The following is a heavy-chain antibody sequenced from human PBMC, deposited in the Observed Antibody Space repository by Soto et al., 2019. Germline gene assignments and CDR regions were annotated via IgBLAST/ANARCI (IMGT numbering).Heavy chain of an antibody. D-gene: IGHD3-9*01. CDR2: MNPNSGNT. CDR3: ARDLGLGYHDAFDI. J-gene: IGHJ3*02. V-gene: IGHV1-8*01. Sequence: ASVKVSCKASGYTFTSYDINWVRQATGQGLEWMGWMNPNSGNTDYAQKFQGRVTMTRNTSISTAYMELSSLRSEDTAVYYCARDLGLGYHDAFDIWGQGTMVTVSS. CDR1: GYTFTSYD.